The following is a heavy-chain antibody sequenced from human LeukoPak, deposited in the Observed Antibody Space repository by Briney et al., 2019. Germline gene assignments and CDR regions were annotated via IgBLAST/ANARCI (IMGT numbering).Heavy chain of an antibody. CDR3: ATGRVYSGSYGGAFDY. J-gene: IGHJ4*02. CDR2: FDPEDGET. CDR1: GYTLTELS. V-gene: IGHV1-24*01. Sequence: ASVKVSCKVSGYTLTELSMHWVRQAPGKGLEWMGGFDPEDGETIYAQKFQGRVTMTEDTSTDTAYMELSSLRSEDTAVYYCATGRVYSGSYGGAFDYWGQGTLVTVSS. D-gene: IGHD1-26*01.